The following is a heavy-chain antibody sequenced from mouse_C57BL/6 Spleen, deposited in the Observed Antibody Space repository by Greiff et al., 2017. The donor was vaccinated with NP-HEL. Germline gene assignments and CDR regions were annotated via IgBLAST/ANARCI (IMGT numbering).Heavy chain of an antibody. CDR2: ISSGSSTI. D-gene: IGHD2-10*01. CDR3: ARIPYFYAMDY. J-gene: IGHJ4*01. CDR1: GFTFSDYG. V-gene: IGHV5-17*01. Sequence: DVKLVESGGGLVKPGGSLKLSCAASGFTFSDYGMHWVRQAPEKGLEWVAYISSGSSTIYYADTVKGRFTISRDNAKNTLCLQMASLSSEDTAMYYCARIPYFYAMDYWGQGTSVTVSS.